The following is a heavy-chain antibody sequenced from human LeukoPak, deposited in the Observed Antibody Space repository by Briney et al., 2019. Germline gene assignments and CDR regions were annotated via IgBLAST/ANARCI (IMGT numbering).Heavy chain of an antibody. CDR1: GGSISSRY. Sequence: PSETLSLTCTVSGGSISSRYWNWIRQSAGKGLEWIGRIYTSGSTNYNPSLKSRVTMSVDTSKNQFSLKLSSVTAADTAVYYCARVRSDSYYYMDVWGKGTTVTVSS. V-gene: IGHV4-4*07. CDR2: IYTSGST. D-gene: IGHD6-19*01. CDR3: ARVRSDSYYYMDV. J-gene: IGHJ6*03.